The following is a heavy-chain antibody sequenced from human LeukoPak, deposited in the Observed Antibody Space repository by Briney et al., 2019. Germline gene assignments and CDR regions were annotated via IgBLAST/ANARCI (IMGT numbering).Heavy chain of an antibody. Sequence: ASVKVSCKASGYTSTGYYMHWVRQAPGQGLEWMGWINPKSGGTNYAQKFQGRVTMTRDTSISTVYMELSRLRSDDTAVYYCARERGLEQWPVPGYWGQGTLVTVS. D-gene: IGHD6-19*01. V-gene: IGHV1-2*02. CDR1: GYTSTGYY. CDR2: INPKSGGT. CDR3: ARERGLEQWPVPGY. J-gene: IGHJ4*02.